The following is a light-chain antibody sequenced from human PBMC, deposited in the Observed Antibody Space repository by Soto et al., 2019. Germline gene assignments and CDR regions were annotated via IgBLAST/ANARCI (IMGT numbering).Light chain of an antibody. V-gene: IGLV2-14*01. Sequence: QAASVSGSPGQSITISCTGTSSDVGDYNSVSWYQQHPGKAPKLMIYDVSIRPSGVSSRFSGSKSGNTASLTISGLQAEDEADYYCSSYSSSSTPYVFGSGTKLTVL. CDR3: SSYSSSSTPYV. J-gene: IGLJ1*01. CDR2: DVS. CDR1: SSDVGDYNS.